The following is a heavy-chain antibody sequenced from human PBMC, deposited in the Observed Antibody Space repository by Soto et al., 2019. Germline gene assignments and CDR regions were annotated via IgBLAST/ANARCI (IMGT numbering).Heavy chain of an antibody. Sequence: GGSLRLSCAASGFTFSSYGMHWVRQAPGKGLEWVAVISYDGSNKYYADSVKGRFTISRDNSKNTLYLQMNSLRAEDTAVYYCAKDPNSSGYSYYFDYWGQGTLVTVYS. D-gene: IGHD3-22*01. J-gene: IGHJ4*02. CDR3: AKDPNSSGYSYYFDY. V-gene: IGHV3-30*18. CDR1: GFTFSSYG. CDR2: ISYDGSNK.